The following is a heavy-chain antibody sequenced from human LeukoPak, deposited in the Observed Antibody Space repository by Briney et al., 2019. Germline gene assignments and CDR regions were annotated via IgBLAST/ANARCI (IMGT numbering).Heavy chain of an antibody. CDR3: ARVRTYYYDSSGYYGAPGAFDI. D-gene: IGHD3-22*01. Sequence: PSETLSLTCNVSGGSISSSSYYWSWIRQPAGKGLEWIGRIYTSGSTNYNPSLKSRVTMSVDTSKNQFSLKLSSVTAADTAVYYCARVRTYYYDSSGYYGAPGAFDIWGQGTMVTVSS. CDR1: GGSISSSSYY. J-gene: IGHJ3*02. CDR2: IYTSGST. V-gene: IGHV4-61*02.